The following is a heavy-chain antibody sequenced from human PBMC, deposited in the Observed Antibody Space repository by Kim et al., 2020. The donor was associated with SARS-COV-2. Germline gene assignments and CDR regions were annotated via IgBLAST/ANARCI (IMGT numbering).Heavy chain of an antibody. D-gene: IGHD3-22*01. Sequence: GGSLRLSCAVSGFTFTNYAMSWVRQAPGKGLEWVSVISGSGGTTYYADSVRGRFTISRDNSKNTLYLQMNSLRAEDTAVYYCAKMGGFYYGSSGYCDYWGQGTLVTVSS. CDR3: AKMGGFYYGSSGYCDY. CDR1: GFTFTNYA. V-gene: IGHV3-23*01. J-gene: IGHJ4*02. CDR2: ISGSGGTT.